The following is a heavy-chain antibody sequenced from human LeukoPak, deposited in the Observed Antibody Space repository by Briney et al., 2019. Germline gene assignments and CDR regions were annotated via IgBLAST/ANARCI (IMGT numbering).Heavy chain of an antibody. J-gene: IGHJ5*02. CDR3: ARGEGYSQDNWFDP. CDR2: IYTSGST. V-gene: IGHV4-61*02. Sequence: PSETLSLTCTVSGGSISSGSYYWSWIRQPAGKGLEWIGRIYTSGSTNYNPSLKSRVTISVDTSKNQFSLKLSSVTAADTAAYYCARGEGYSQDNWFDPWGQGTLVTVSS. D-gene: IGHD5-18*01. CDR1: GGSISSGSYY.